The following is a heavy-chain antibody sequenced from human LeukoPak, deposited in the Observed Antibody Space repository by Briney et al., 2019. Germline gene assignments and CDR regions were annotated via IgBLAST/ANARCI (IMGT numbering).Heavy chain of an antibody. V-gene: IGHV1-69*01. CDR1: GGTFSSYA. CDR3: ARDRDGYNRYYFDY. J-gene: IGHJ4*02. CDR2: IIPIFGTA. D-gene: IGHD5-24*01. Sequence: SVKVSCKASGGTFSSYAISWVRQAPGQGLEWMGGIIPIFGTANYAQKFQGRVTITADESTSTAYRELSSLRSEDTAVYYCARDRDGYNRYYFDYWGQGTLVTVSS.